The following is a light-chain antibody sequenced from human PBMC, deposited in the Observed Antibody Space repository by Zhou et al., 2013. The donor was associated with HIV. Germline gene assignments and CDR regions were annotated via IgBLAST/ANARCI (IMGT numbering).Light chain of an antibody. CDR3: AAWDDSVNAVM. CDR2: RNA. J-gene: IGLJ3*02. Sequence: HSALTQPPSASGTFGQRVTISCSGGWSNVGMNTVSWYQQLPGTTPKLLIYRNAQRPSGVPDRFSGSKSGTSASLAISGLQSDDEADYYCAAWDDSVNAVMFGGGPKVTVL. V-gene: IGLV1-44*01. CDR1: WSNVGMNT.